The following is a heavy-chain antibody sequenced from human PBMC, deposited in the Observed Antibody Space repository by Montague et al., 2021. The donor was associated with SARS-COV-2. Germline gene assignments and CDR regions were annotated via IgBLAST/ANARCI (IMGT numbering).Heavy chain of an antibody. CDR3: VRDTGSAQAGFDA. J-gene: IGHJ4*02. V-gene: IGHV6-1*01. D-gene: IGHD4-17*01. Sequence: CAISGDSVWVNTAAWNWIRQSPSGDLAWLGGTNYRSKWTSDYATSVEGRISIDPDTSKNQFFLHLRSVTPEDTGVYYCVRDTGSAQAGFDAWGQGTLVTVSS. CDR2: TNYRSKWTS. CDR1: GDSVWVNTAA.